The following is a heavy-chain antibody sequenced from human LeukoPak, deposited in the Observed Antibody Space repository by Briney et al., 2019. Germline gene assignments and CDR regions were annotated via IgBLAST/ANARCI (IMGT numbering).Heavy chain of an antibody. CDR2: IDYKQTR. CDR1: LGSLCRRSSL. D-gene: IGHD3-10*01. CDR3: ARHDEWFGDLSTLFDH. Sequence: PSETLSLTCTVSLGSLCRRSSLCGWIRQPPGKGLEWIGRIDYKQTRHYNPSLKSRVTISIDTSNNKFSLRLTSVGAADTAVYFFARHDEWFGDLSTLFDHLGQGAQVTVSS. J-gene: IGHJ4*02. V-gene: IGHV4-39*01.